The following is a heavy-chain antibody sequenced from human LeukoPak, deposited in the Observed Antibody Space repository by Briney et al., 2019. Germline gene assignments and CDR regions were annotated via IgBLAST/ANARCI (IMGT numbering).Heavy chain of an antibody. CDR2: IYYSGST. Sequence: SETLSLTCTVSGGSISSSSYYWGWIRQPPGKGLEWIGSIYYSGSTYYNPSLKSRVTISVDTSKNQFSLKLSSVTAADTAVYYCARHPQPYIVGAPYWGQGTLVTVSS. V-gene: IGHV4-39*01. CDR1: GGSISSSSYY. D-gene: IGHD1-26*01. J-gene: IGHJ4*02. CDR3: ARHPQPYIVGAPY.